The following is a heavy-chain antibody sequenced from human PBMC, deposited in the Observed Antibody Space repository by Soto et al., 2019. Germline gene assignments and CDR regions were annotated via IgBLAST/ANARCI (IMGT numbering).Heavy chain of an antibody. D-gene: IGHD3-16*01. J-gene: IGHJ4*02. CDR1: GGSISSGGYY. CDR2: IYCSGST. CDR3: ARGDYDSIWGR. V-gene: IGHV4-31*03. Sequence: SETLSLTCTVSGGSISSGGYYWSWIRQHPGKGLEWIGYIYCSGSTYYNPSLQSRVTISVDTSKNQFSLTLSSVTAADTAVYYCARGDYDSIWGRWGQGTLVPVSS.